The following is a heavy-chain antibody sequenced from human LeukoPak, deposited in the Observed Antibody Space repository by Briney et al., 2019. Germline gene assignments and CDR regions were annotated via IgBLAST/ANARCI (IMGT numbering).Heavy chain of an antibody. D-gene: IGHD5-18*01. CDR1: GFTFSNYY. V-gene: IGHV3-7*01. Sequence: SGGSLRLSCAASGFTFSNYYMNWVRQAPGKGLEWVANIKQDGSEKYYVDSVKGRFTISRDNAKNSLYLQMNSLRAEDTAVYYCARLRVGTAMTYYYYYYMDVWGKGTTVTVSS. J-gene: IGHJ6*03. CDR2: IKQDGSEK. CDR3: ARLRVGTAMTYYYYYYMDV.